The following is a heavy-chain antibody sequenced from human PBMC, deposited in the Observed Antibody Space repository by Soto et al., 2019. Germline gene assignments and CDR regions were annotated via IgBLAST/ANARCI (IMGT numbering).Heavy chain of an antibody. CDR2: IIPIFGTA. Sequence: GASVKVSCKASGGTFSSYAISWVRQAPGQGLEWMGGIIPIFGTANYAQKFQGRVTITADKSTSTAYMELSSLRSEDTAVYYCARVLSPDDSSGKAFGYWGQGTLVTVSS. D-gene: IGHD3-22*01. J-gene: IGHJ4*02. CDR1: GGTFSSYA. CDR3: ARVLSPDDSSGKAFGY. V-gene: IGHV1-69*06.